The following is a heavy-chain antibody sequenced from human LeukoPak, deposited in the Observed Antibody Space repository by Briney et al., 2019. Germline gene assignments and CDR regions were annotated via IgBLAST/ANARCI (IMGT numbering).Heavy chain of an antibody. CDR1: GYTFTSYG. J-gene: IGHJ6*03. CDR3: ARAGITGTILMYYYYYYMDV. Sequence: ASVKVSCKAPGYTFTSYGISWVRQAPGQGLEWMGWISAYNGNTNYAQKLQGRVTMTTDTSTSTAYMELRSLRSDDTAVYYCARAGITGTILMYYYYYYMDVWGKGTTVTVSS. D-gene: IGHD1-7*01. CDR2: ISAYNGNT. V-gene: IGHV1-18*01.